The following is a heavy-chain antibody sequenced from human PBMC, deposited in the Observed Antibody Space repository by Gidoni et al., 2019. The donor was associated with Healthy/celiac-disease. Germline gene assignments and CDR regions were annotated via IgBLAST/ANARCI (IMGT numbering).Heavy chain of an antibody. CDR1: GFTFLSYW. Sequence: EVQLVESGGGLVQPGGSLRLSCSASGFTFLSYWMRWVRQAPGKGLEWLANIKQDGSEKYYVDSVKGRFTISRDNAKNSLYLQMNSLRAEDTAVYYCASEKSYYDFWSGSNSKYGMDVWGQGTTVTVSS. V-gene: IGHV3-7*03. J-gene: IGHJ6*02. CDR2: IKQDGSEK. CDR3: ASEKSYYDFWSGSNSKYGMDV. D-gene: IGHD3-3*01.